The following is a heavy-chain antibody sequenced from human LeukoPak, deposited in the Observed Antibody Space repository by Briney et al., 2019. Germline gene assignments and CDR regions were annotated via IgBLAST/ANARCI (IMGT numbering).Heavy chain of an antibody. Sequence: ASVKVSCKASGYTFTSYYMHWVRQGPGQGLEWMGIINPSGGSTSYAQKFQGRVTMTRDTSTSTVYMELSSLRSEDTAVYYCARGDPPRYCSSTSCYNWFDPWGQGTLVTVSS. CDR3: ARGDPPRYCSSTSCYNWFDP. CDR1: GYTFTSYY. V-gene: IGHV1-46*01. CDR2: INPSGGST. J-gene: IGHJ5*02. D-gene: IGHD2-2*01.